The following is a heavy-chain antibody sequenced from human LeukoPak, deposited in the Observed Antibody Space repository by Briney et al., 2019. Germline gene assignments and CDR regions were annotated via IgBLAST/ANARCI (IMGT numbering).Heavy chain of an antibody. J-gene: IGHJ4*02. CDR2: VNHSGST. Sequence: SETLSLTCAVYGGSFSGYCWNWIRQPPGKGLEWIGDVNHSGSTNYNPSLKSRVTMSINTSRNQFSLKLSSVTAADTAVYYCVRAQNWNDTSRYFDYWGQGTLVTVSS. CDR3: VRAQNWNDTSRYFDY. CDR1: GGSFSGYC. V-gene: IGHV4-34*01. D-gene: IGHD1-1*01.